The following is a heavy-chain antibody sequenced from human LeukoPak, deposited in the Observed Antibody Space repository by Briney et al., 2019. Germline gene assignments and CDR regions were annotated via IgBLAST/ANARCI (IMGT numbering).Heavy chain of an antibody. CDR3: ASSDYDSSGYTDIESNYFDY. D-gene: IGHD3-22*01. J-gene: IGHJ4*02. Sequence: SETLSLTCAVYGGSFSGYYWSWIRQPPGKGLEWIGEINHSRSTNYNPSLKSRVTISVDTSKNQFSLQLSSVTAADTAVYYCASSDYDSSGYTDIESNYFDYWGQGTLVTVSS. CDR2: INHSRST. V-gene: IGHV4-34*01. CDR1: GGSFSGYY.